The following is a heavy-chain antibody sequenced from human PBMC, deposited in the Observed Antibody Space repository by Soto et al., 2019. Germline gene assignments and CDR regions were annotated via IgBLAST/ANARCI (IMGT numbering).Heavy chain of an antibody. CDR3: ARPREAGKNYYGVDV. Sequence: RGESLKISCKGSGYRFTNYWIGWVRQMPGKGLEWMGIIYPGDSDTRYSPSFQGQVTISADKSISTAYLQWSSLKASDTAMYYCARPREAGKNYYGVDVWGKETTVTVSS. D-gene: IGHD6-19*01. CDR2: IYPGDSDT. V-gene: IGHV5-51*01. J-gene: IGHJ6*04. CDR1: GYRFTNYW.